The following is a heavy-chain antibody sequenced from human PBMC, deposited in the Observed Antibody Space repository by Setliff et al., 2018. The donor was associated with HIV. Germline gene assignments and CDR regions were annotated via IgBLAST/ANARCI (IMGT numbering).Heavy chain of an antibody. CDR2: INHRGST. CDR1: GGSLSGYY. V-gene: IGHV4-34*01. Sequence: PSETLSLTCAVYGGSLSGYYWSWIRQAPGKGLEWIGEINHRGSTNYNPSLKSRVTVSVDTSKNQFSLKLGSVTAADTAVYYCARESPSSSWFYFDFWGQGTLVTVSS. J-gene: IGHJ4*02. CDR3: ARESPSSSWFYFDF. D-gene: IGHD6-13*01.